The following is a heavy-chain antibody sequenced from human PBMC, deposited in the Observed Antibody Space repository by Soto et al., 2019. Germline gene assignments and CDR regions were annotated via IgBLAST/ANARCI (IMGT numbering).Heavy chain of an antibody. Sequence: QITLKESGPTLVKPTQTLTLTCTFSGFSLSTSGVGVGWIRQPPGKALEWLALIYWDDDKRYSPSLKSKLTITKDTSKNQVVLTMTNMDPVDTATYYCAPVVGMGWFDPWGQGTLVTVSS. V-gene: IGHV2-5*02. J-gene: IGHJ5*02. CDR3: APVVGMGWFDP. CDR1: GFSLSTSGVG. CDR2: IYWDDDK. D-gene: IGHD2-8*01.